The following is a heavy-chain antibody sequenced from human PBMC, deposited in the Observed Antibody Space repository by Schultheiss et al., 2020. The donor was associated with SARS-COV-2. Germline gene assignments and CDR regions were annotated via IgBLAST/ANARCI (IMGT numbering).Heavy chain of an antibody. J-gene: IGHJ6*02. CDR1: GGSISSSSYY. CDR3: ARVGLNYYYYGMDV. CDR2: IYYSGST. Sequence: SQTLSLTCTVSGGSISSSSYYWSWIRQHPGKGLEWIGYIYYSGSTYYNPSLKSRVTISVDTSKNQFSLKLSSVTAADTAVYYCARVGLNYYYYGMDVWGQGTTVTVSS. V-gene: IGHV4-31*03.